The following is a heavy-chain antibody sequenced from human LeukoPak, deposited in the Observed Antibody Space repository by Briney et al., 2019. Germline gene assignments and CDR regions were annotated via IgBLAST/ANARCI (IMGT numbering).Heavy chain of an antibody. CDR2: INPNSGRA. D-gene: IGHD2-21*01. V-gene: IGHV1-2*02. Sequence: ASVKVSCKASGHTLNAYYMHWVRQAPGQGLEWIGWINPNSGRANYAQKFQGRVNMTRDTSVSAVHLELSGLRSDDTAVYFCARDVYRFLRWNFDSWGQGTLITVSS. CDR1: GHTLNAYY. J-gene: IGHJ5*01. CDR3: ARDVYRFLRWNFDS.